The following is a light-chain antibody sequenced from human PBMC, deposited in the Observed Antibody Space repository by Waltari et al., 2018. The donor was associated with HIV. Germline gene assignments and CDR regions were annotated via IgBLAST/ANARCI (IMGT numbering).Light chain of an antibody. CDR1: QSVNTNY. Sequence: VLTPSPGTVSLSPGERATLSCRASQSVNTNYLAWYQQKPGQAPSPLIYEASGRATGIPDRFSGSGSGTDFTLTISRVEPEDFAVYFCQQYGISPITFGQGTRLE. J-gene: IGKJ5*01. CDR3: QQYGISPIT. V-gene: IGKV3-20*01. CDR2: EAS.